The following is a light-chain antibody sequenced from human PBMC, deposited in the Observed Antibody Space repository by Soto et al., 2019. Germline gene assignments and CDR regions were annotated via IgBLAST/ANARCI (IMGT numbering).Light chain of an antibody. V-gene: IGKV3-15*01. J-gene: IGKJ5*01. Sequence: EIVMTQSPATLFVSPGERATLSCRAGQGVTTNFAWYQQKSGQSPRLLIYDVSTRATGVTARFSGTGSETDFTLTISGLQSDDSAVYFCQQYNNWPFSVGQVTRLDIK. CDR3: QQYNNWPFS. CDR1: QGVTTN. CDR2: DVS.